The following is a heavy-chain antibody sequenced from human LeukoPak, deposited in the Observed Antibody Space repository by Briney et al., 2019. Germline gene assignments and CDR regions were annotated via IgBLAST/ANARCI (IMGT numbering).Heavy chain of an antibody. CDR3: ARVGSIAAAGTPDY. Sequence: PGGSLRLSCAASGFTFSDYYMTWIRQAPGKGLEWLSYISGSGSYTNYADSVKGRFTTSRDNAKNSLYLQMNSLRAEDTAVYYCARVGSIAAAGTPDYWGQGTRVTVPS. D-gene: IGHD6-13*01. CDR2: ISGSGSYT. J-gene: IGHJ4*02. V-gene: IGHV3-11*06. CDR1: GFTFSDYY.